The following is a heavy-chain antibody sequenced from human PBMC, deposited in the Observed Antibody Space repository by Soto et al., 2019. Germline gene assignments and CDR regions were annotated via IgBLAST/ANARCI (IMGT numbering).Heavy chain of an antibody. D-gene: IGHD6-19*01. CDR3: ARQQGIAMAGGSYYYPMDV. CDR1: GFSFINYW. Sequence: PGESLKISCRGSGFSFINYWIAWVRQMAGKGLEWMGIIYPGDSDIRYSPSFQGQVTISADKSISIAYLQWSRLKASDTAMYYCARQQGIAMAGGSYYYPMDVWGQGTTVTVSS. V-gene: IGHV5-51*01. J-gene: IGHJ6*02. CDR2: IYPGDSDI.